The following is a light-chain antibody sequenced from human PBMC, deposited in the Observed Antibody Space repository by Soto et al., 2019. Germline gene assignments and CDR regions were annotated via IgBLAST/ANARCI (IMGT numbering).Light chain of an antibody. CDR2: KAS. CDR1: QSISSW. CDR3: QQYNSYPRT. V-gene: IGKV1-5*03. J-gene: IGKJ1*01. Sequence: DIQMTQSPSTLSASVGDRVTITCRASQSISSWLAWYQQKPGKATKLLIYKASSLESGVPSRFCGSGSGTEFTLTISSLQPDDFATYCCQQYNSYPRTFGQGTKVEIK.